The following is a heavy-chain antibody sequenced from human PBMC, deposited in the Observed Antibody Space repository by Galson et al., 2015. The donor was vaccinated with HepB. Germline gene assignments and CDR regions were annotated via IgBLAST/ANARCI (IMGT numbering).Heavy chain of an antibody. Sequence: SLRLSCAASGFTFSGAAMHWVRQASGKGLEWVGRIRSKGNSYTTAYAASVKGRFTVSRDDSKNTAYLQMNSLKTDDSAVYYCTTTYRDGYNYDWYFDLRGRGTLVTVSS. CDR2: IRSKGNSYTT. CDR3: TTTYRDGYNYDWYFDL. J-gene: IGHJ2*01. CDR1: GFTFSGAA. D-gene: IGHD5-24*01. V-gene: IGHV3-73*01.